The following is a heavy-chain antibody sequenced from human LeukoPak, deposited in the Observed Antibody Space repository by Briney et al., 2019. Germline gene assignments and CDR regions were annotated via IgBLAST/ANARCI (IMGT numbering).Heavy chain of an antibody. CDR2: IYSGGST. J-gene: IGHJ4*02. Sequence: GVSLRLSCAASGFTVSSKYMSWVRQAPGKGLEWVAVIYSGGSTYYADSVKGRFTVSRDNSKNTLYLQMNSLRAEDTAVYYCAREYSSSWSPYFDYWGQGTLVTVSS. CDR1: GFTVSSKY. V-gene: IGHV3-53*01. D-gene: IGHD6-13*01. CDR3: AREYSSSWSPYFDY.